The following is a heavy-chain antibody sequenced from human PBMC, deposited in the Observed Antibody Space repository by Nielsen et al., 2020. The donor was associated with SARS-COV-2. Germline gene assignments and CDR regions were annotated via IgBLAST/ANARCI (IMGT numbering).Heavy chain of an antibody. CDR2: IYYSGST. V-gene: IGHV4-39*07. CDR1: GGSISSSSYY. CDR3: ARDSGFRASVTTINWFDP. J-gene: IGHJ5*02. Sequence: SETLSLTCTVSGGSISSSSYYWGWIRQPPGKGLEWIGSIYYSGSTYYNPSLKSRVTISVDTSKNQFSLKLSSVTAADTAVYYCARDSGFRASVTTINWFDPWGQGTLVTVSS. D-gene: IGHD4-17*01.